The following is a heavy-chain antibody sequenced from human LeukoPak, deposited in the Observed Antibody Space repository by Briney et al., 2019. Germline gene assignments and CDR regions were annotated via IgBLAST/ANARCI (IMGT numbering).Heavy chain of an antibody. CDR1: GYSFTNYW. CDR2: IYPGDSDT. V-gene: IGHV5-51*01. J-gene: IGHJ3*02. CDR3: ARIPERFGSFDI. Sequence: GSALQISCKCSGYSFTNYWIGWVRQMPGKGLECMGIIYPGDSDTRYSPSFQGQITISADKSITTSYLQSSRLTASDTAMYYRARIPERFGSFDIWGQGTMVTVSS. D-gene: IGHD1-1*01.